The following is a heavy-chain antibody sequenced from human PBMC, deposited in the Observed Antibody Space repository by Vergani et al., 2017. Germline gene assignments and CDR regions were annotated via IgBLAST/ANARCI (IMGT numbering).Heavy chain of an antibody. D-gene: IGHD3-10*01. J-gene: IGHJ3*02. V-gene: IGHV3-21*01. CDR3: ARDRGYDAFDI. CDR2: ISSSSSYI. Sequence: EVQLVESGGGLVQPGGSLRLSCAASGFTFSSYSMNWVRQAPGKGLEWVSSISSSSSYIYYVDSVKGRFTISRDNAKNSLYLQMNSLRAEDTAVYYCARDRGYDAFDIWGQGTMVTVSS. CDR1: GFTFSSYS.